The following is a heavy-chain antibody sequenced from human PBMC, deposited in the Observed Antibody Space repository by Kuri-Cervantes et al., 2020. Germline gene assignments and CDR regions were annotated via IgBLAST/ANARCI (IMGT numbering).Heavy chain of an antibody. J-gene: IGHJ3*02. Sequence: SLKISCAASGFTFSSYAMHWVRQAPGKVLEWVAVISYDGSNKYYADSVKSRFTISRDNSKNTLYLQMNSLRAEDTAVYYCAKSFDIWGQGTMVTVSS. CDR1: GFTFSSYA. V-gene: IGHV3-30-3*01. CDR2: ISYDGSNK. CDR3: AKSFDI.